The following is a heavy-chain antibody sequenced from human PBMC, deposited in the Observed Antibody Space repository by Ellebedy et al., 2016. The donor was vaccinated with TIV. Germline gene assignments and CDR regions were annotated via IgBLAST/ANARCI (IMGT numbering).Heavy chain of an antibody. D-gene: IGHD3-3*01. V-gene: IGHV5-10-1*01. CDR2: IDPSDSYT. CDR1: GYIFANYW. CDR3: AGFWPKDY. Sequence: GESLKISCNGSGYIFANYWISWVRQMPGKGLEWMGRIDPSDSYTNYSPSFQGHVTISADKSINTAYLQWSSLKASDTAMYYCAGFWPKDYWGQGTLVTVSS. J-gene: IGHJ4*02.